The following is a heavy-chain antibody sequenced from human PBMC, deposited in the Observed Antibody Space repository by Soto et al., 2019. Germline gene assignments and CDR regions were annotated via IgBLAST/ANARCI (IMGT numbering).Heavy chain of an antibody. Sequence: GESLKISCAASGFTFSSYAMSWVRQAPGKGLEWVSAISGSGGSTYYADSVKGRFTISRDNSKNTLYLQMNSLRAEDTAVYYCAKGGKAYYYDSSGFTHWGQGTLVTVSS. CDR1: GFTFSSYA. CDR3: AKGGKAYYYDSSGFTH. D-gene: IGHD3-22*01. V-gene: IGHV3-23*01. CDR2: ISGSGGST. J-gene: IGHJ4*02.